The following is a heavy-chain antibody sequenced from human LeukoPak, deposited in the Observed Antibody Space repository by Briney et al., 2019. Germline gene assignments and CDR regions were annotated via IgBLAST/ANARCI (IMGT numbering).Heavy chain of an antibody. CDR1: GGSFSGYY. CDR3: ARGIAAAALDY. V-gene: IGHV4-34*01. CDR2: INHSGGT. D-gene: IGHD6-13*01. J-gene: IGHJ4*02. Sequence: SETLSLTCAVYGGSFSGYYWSWIRQPPGKGLEWIGEINHSGGTNYNPSLKSRVTISVDTSKNQFSLKLSSVTAADTAVYYCARGIAAAALDYWGQGTLVTVSS.